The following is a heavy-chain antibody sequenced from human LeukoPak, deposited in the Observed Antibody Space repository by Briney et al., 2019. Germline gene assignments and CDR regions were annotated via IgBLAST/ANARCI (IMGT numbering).Heavy chain of an antibody. CDR3: TRVGAATTRDY. J-gene: IGHJ4*02. CDR2: ISTDGSTK. CDR1: GFTFSDYW. Sequence: GGSLRLSCAVSGFTFSDYWMHWVRQTPGKGLGWVSRISTDGSTKTYADSVKGRFTISRDNAKNTLYLQMNSLRAEDTALYYCTRVGAATTRDYWGQGTLVTVSS. V-gene: IGHV3-74*01. D-gene: IGHD1-26*01.